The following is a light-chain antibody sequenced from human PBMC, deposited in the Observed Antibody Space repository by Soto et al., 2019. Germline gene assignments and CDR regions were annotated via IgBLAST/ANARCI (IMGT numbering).Light chain of an antibody. V-gene: IGKV3-20*01. Sequence: EIVLTQSPGTLSLSPGERATLSCWASQSVTNNYLAWYQQKPGQAPRLLIYGASSRATGIPDRFGGSGSGTDFTLTINRLEPEDFAVYFCQQYGSSPRTFVQGTKVEFK. CDR1: QSVTNNY. J-gene: IGKJ1*01. CDR2: GAS. CDR3: QQYGSSPRT.